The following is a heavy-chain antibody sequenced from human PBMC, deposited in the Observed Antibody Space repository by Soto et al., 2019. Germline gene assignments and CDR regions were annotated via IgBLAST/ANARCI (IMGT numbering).Heavy chain of an antibody. CDR1: GGTFSSYA. CDR3: ARDLRGTPAAAASYYYYYGMDV. V-gene: IGHV1-69*01. Sequence: QVQLVQSGAEVKKPGSSVKVSCKASGGTFSSYAISWVRQAPGQGLEWMGGIIPIFGTGNYAQKLQGRVKITADESTSTAYMELSSLRSEDTAVYYCARDLRGTPAAAASYYYYYGMDVWGQGTTVTVSS. CDR2: IIPIFGTG. D-gene: IGHD6-13*01. J-gene: IGHJ6*02.